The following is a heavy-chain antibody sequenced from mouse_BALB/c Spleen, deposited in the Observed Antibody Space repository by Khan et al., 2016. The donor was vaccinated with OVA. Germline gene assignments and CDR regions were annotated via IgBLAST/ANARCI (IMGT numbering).Heavy chain of an antibody. V-gene: IGHV3-2*02. D-gene: IGHD2-3*01. Sequence: EVELKQSGPGLVKPSQSLSLTCTVTGYSITSDYAWNWIRPFPGNKLEWMGYISYSGSTNYNPSSKSRISITRDTSKNQFFLQLNSVTTEDTATYYCARDGSRYNYAMDYWGQGTSVTVSS. CDR3: ARDGSRYNYAMDY. J-gene: IGHJ4*01. CDR2: ISYSGST. CDR1: GYSITSDYA.